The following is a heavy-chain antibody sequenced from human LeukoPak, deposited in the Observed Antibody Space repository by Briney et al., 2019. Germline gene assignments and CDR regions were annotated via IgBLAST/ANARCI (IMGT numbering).Heavy chain of an antibody. V-gene: IGHV3-33*06. CDR3: AKALNGLVDY. D-gene: IGHD6-19*01. CDR2: IWYDGSNR. Sequence: GGSLRLSCAASGFTFSDYGMHWVRQAPGKGLEWVAVIWYDGSNRYYADSVKGRFTISRDNSKNTLYLQMNSLGAEDTAVYYCAKALNGLVDYWGQGTLVTVSS. J-gene: IGHJ4*02. CDR1: GFTFSDYG.